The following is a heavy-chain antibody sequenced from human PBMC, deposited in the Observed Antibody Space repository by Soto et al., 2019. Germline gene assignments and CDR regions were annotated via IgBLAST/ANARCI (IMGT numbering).Heavy chain of an antibody. J-gene: IGHJ6*02. CDR1: GYTFTGYY. D-gene: IGHD6-19*01. V-gene: IGHV1-2*02. CDR2: INPNSGGT. CDR3: ARAQYSSGRYRTNYYYYGMDV. Sequence: ASVKVSCKASGYTFTGYYMHWVRQAPGQGLEWMEWINPNSGGTNYAQKFQGRVTMTRDTSISTAYMELSRLRSDDTAVYYCARAQYSSGRYRTNYYYYGMDVWGQGTTVTVSS.